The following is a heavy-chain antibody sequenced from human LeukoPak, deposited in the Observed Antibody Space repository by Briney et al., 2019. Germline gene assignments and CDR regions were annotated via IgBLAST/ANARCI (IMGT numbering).Heavy chain of an antibody. J-gene: IGHJ6*03. V-gene: IGHV1-69*05. CDR3: ARGPQSRYYYYMDV. CDR1: GLTFTSYA. Sequence: ASVKVSCKASGLTFTSYAISWVRQAPGQGLEWMGGIIPIFGTANYAQKFQGRVTITTDESTSTAYMELSSLRSEDTAVYYCARGPQSRYYYYMDVWGKGTTVTVSS. CDR2: IIPIFGTA.